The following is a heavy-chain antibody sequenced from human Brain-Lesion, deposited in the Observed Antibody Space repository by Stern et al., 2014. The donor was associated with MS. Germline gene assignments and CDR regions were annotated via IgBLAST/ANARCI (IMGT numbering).Heavy chain of an antibody. Sequence: QVQLQESGPGLVKPSQTLSLSCTVSGGSISSGGYYWSWIRQPAGKGLEWIGRIFNSGSTSYNPPLKSRVTISIDTPKTQFSLRLNSMTAADTAVYYCARGRVVPGFQYYATDVWGQGTTVIVSS. CDR3: ARGRVVPGFQYYATDV. V-gene: IGHV4-61*02. J-gene: IGHJ6*02. D-gene: IGHD2-2*01. CDR2: IFNSGST. CDR1: GGSISSGGYY.